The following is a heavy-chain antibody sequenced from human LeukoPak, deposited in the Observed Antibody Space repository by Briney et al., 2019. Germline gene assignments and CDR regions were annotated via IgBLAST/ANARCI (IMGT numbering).Heavy chain of an antibody. J-gene: IGHJ4*02. Sequence: GRSLRLSCAASGFTFSHYGMHWVRQAPGKGLEWVAVIWNDGTNRYYGDSVKGRFTISRDDSKNTVYLQMNGLRAGDTAVYYCAKDAQRGFDSSNSLEYWGQGTLVTVSS. D-gene: IGHD4-11*01. CDR2: IWNDGTNR. CDR1: GFTFSHYG. V-gene: IGHV3-33*06. CDR3: AKDAQRGFDSSNSLEY.